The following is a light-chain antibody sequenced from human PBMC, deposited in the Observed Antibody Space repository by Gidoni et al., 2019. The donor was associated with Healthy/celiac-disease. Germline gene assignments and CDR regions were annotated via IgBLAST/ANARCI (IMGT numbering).Light chain of an antibody. J-gene: IGKJ1*01. V-gene: IGKV1-39*01. Sequence: DIQMTQSPSSLAASVGDRVTITCRASQSISSYLNCYQQKPGKAPKLLIYAASSLQSGVQSRFRGSGSGTDFTLTISSLQPEDFATYYCQQSYSTPPWTFGQGTKVEIK. CDR2: AAS. CDR1: QSISSY. CDR3: QQSYSTPPWT.